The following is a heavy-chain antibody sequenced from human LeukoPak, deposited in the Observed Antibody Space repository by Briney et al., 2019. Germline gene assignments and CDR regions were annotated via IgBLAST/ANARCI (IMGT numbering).Heavy chain of an antibody. CDR3: ARELLWFGELRIDY. CDR2: IYTSGST. J-gene: IGHJ4*02. CDR1: GYSISSGYY. D-gene: IGHD3-10*01. V-gene: IGHV4-38-2*02. Sequence: SETLSLTCTVSGYSISSGYYWGWIRQPPGKGLEWIGRIYTSGSTNYNPSLKSRVTMSVDTSKNQFSLKLSSVTAADTAVNYCARELLWFGELRIDYWGQGTLVTVSS.